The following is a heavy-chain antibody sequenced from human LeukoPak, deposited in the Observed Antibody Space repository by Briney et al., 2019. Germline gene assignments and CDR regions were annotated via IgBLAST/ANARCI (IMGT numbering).Heavy chain of an antibody. Sequence: ASVKVSCKASGYTFTGYYMHWVRQAPGQGLEWMGWINPNSGGTNYAQKFQGRVTMTRDTSISTAYMELSRLRSDDTAVYYCARVKSYCTNGVCSLGVRSWGQGTLVTVSS. V-gene: IGHV1-2*02. CDR1: GYTFTGYY. CDR3: ARVKSYCTNGVCSLGVRS. D-gene: IGHD2-8*01. CDR2: INPNSGGT. J-gene: IGHJ4*02.